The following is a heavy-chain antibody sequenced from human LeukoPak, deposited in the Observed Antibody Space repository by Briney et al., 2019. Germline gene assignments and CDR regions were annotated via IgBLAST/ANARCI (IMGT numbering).Heavy chain of an antibody. CDR2: INPNSGGT. CDR3: ARISAARSTSEFDC. V-gene: IGHV1-2*02. J-gene: IGHJ4*02. Sequence: ASVKVSCKASGYTFTGYYINWVRQAPGQGLEWMGWINPNSGGTNYAQKFQGRVTMTSDTSISTAYMELSSLRSDDTAVYYCARISAARSTSEFDCWGQGTLVTVSS. D-gene: IGHD2-2*01. CDR1: GYTFTGYY.